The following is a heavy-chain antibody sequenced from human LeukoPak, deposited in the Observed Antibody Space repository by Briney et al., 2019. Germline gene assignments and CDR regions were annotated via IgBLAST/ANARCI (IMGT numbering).Heavy chain of an antibody. Sequence: KNGESLKISCKGSGYSLTSYWISWVRQMPGKGLEWMGIIYPGDSDTRYSPSFQGQVTISADKSISTAYLQWSSLKASDTAMYYCARDVGTTYYDFWSGYYKGMDAFDIWGQGTMVTVSS. CDR2: IYPGDSDT. J-gene: IGHJ3*02. CDR1: GYSLTSYW. D-gene: IGHD3-3*01. V-gene: IGHV5-51*01. CDR3: ARDVGTTYYDFWSGYYKGMDAFDI.